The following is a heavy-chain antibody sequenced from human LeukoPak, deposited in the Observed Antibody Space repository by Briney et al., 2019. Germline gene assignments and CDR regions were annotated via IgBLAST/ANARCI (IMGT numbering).Heavy chain of an antibody. CDR3: ARRIYGGKRYYYMDV. D-gene: IGHD4-23*01. J-gene: IGHJ6*03. Sequence: SETLSLTCVVYGGSFSGYYWSWIRQPPGKGLEWIGEINHSGSTNYNPSLKSRVTISVDTSKNQFSLKLSSVTAADTAVYYCARRIYGGKRYYYMDVWGKGTTVTISS. CDR1: GGSFSGYY. V-gene: IGHV4-34*01. CDR2: INHSGST.